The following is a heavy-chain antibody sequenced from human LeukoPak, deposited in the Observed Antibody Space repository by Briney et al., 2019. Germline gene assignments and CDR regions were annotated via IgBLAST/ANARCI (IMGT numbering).Heavy chain of an antibody. J-gene: IGHJ4*02. CDR3: ARITGELRKETAFDY. Sequence: GGSLRLSCAASGFTFSTYEMNWVRQAPGKGLEWVSYISSSGSSKYYAEFVKGRFTISRDNAKNSLFLQMNSLSAEDTAVYYCARITGELRKETAFDYWGQGTLVTVSS. D-gene: IGHD7-27*01. CDR2: ISSSGSSK. CDR1: GFTFSTYE. V-gene: IGHV3-48*03.